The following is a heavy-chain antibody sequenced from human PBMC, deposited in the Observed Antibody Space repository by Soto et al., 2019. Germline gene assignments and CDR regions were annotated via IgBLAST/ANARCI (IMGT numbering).Heavy chain of an antibody. D-gene: IGHD3-16*01. J-gene: IGHJ4*02. CDR3: ARDSSYAFDY. CDR2: ITSGSSGI. Sequence: EVQLVESGGGLVQPGGSLRLSCAASGFSFNSYSMNWVRQAPGKGLEWISYITSGSSGIDYADSVKGRFIVSRDNAKNSLYLQMNSLRDEDTAVYYCARDSSYAFDYWGQGILVTVSS. V-gene: IGHV3-48*02. CDR1: GFSFNSYS.